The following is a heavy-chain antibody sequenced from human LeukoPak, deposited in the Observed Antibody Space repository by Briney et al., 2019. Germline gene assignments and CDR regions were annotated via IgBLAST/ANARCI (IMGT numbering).Heavy chain of an antibody. CDR2: GSAYNGNT. CDR3: ARYMSGYSSSSAIFDY. J-gene: IGHJ4*02. V-gene: IGHV1-18*04. D-gene: IGHD6-6*01. CDR1: GYTFTSYG. Sequence: ASVKVSCKASGYTFTSYGISWVRQAPGQGVEWMGWGSAYNGNTNYAQKLQGRVTMTTDTSTSTAYMELRSLRSDDTAVYYCARYMSGYSSSSAIFDYWGQGTLVTVSS.